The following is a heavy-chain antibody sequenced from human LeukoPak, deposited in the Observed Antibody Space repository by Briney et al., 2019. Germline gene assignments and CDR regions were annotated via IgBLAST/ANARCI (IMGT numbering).Heavy chain of an antibody. D-gene: IGHD1-26*01. V-gene: IGHV3-21*01. CDR2: ISRRSRHV. CDR3: AREDSGSYYVAFDI. CDR1: GFTFSDYS. J-gene: IGHJ3*02. Sequence: GGSLRLSCTASGFTFSDYSMNWVRQAPGKGLEWVSSISRRSRHVYYAASVKGRFTISRDNAKNSLYLQMNSLRAEDMAVYFCAREDSGSYYVAFDIWGQGTMVTVSS.